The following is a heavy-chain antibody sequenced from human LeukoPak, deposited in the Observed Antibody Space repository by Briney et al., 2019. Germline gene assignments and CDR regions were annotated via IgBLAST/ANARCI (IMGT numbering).Heavy chain of an antibody. CDR1: GFTFNIYA. V-gene: IGHV3-23*01. CDR2: ISGRGDST. CDR3: AKDRGGHNSGWSFEH. Sequence: PGGSLRLSCTASGFTFNIYAMSWVRQAPGKGLEWVSAISGRGDSTYYADSVKGRFTISRDNSKNTVYLEINSLRAEDTAVYYCAKDRGGHNSGWSFEHWGEGALISVP. D-gene: IGHD6-19*01. J-gene: IGHJ4*02.